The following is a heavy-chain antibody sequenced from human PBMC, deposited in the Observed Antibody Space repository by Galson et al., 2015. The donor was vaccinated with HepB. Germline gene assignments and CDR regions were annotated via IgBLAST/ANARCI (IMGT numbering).Heavy chain of an antibody. CDR3: ARQRIAAAGTYYYYYGMDV. Sequence: ETLSLTCTVSGGSISSFYWTWIRQPAGKGVEWIGLFDTTGNTRYNPSLKRRVPMSEETSQNQSFLQMYSVTAADTAVYYCARQRIAAAGTYYYYYGMDVWGQGTTVTVSS. J-gene: IGHJ6*02. D-gene: IGHD6-13*01. CDR2: FDTTGNT. V-gene: IGHV4-4*07. CDR1: GGSISSFY.